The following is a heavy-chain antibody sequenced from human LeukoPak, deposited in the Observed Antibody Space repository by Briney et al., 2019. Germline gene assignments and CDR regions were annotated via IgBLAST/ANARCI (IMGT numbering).Heavy chain of an antibody. CDR3: ARDKSYDFWAGYHALDY. CDR1: GFTFTTYA. J-gene: IGHJ4*02. Sequence: GGSLGLPCEASGFTFTTYAMSWVRQAPGKGLEGASAISGSGGSTYYADSVKGRFTISRDNSKNTLYLQMNSLRAEDTAVYYCARDKSYDFWAGYHALDYWGQGTLVTVSS. CDR2: ISGSGGST. D-gene: IGHD3-3*01. V-gene: IGHV3-23*01.